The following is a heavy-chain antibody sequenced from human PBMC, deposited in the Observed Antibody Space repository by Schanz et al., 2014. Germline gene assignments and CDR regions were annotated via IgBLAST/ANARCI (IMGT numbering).Heavy chain of an antibody. Sequence: EVHLVESGGGLVQPGGSLRLSCAASGFSFSVSWMNWVRQAPGKGLEWVATIKEDGSQKYYLDSVKGRFTISRDNARNSLYLQMTSLRAEDTALYYCTRDRAYHSFDYWGQGTLVTVSS. J-gene: IGHJ4*02. D-gene: IGHD1-26*01. V-gene: IGHV3-7*01. CDR2: IKEDGSQK. CDR1: GFSFSVSW. CDR3: TRDRAYHSFDY.